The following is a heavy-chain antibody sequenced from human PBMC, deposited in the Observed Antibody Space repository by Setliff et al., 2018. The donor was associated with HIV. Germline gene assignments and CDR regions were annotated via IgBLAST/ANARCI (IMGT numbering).Heavy chain of an antibody. CDR1: GYTFTTYG. CDR3: ARDVEHMMDV. J-gene: IGHJ6*02. Sequence: ASVKVSCKPSGYTFTTYGLSWVRQAPGQGLEWMGWISTYSDERSYAQNLQGRATMTTDTSTSTAYMELRSLRFDDTAVYYCARDVEHMMDVWGQGTTVTVSS. CDR2: ISTYSDER. V-gene: IGHV1-18*01.